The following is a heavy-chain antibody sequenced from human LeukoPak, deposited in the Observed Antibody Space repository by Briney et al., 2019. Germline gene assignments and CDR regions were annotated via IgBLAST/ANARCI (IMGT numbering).Heavy chain of an antibody. J-gene: IGHJ6*03. Sequence: SETLSLTCTVSGGSISSSSNYWSWIRQSAGTGLEWIGRIYGSGITDYNPSLKSRVTMSPDTSRKQFSLRLTPVTAADTAVYYCARLKFYDSTGYSPGYYMDVWGKGTTVSVFS. CDR1: GGSISSSSNY. V-gene: IGHV4-61*02. D-gene: IGHD3-22*01. CDR3: ARLKFYDSTGYSPGYYMDV. CDR2: IYGSGIT.